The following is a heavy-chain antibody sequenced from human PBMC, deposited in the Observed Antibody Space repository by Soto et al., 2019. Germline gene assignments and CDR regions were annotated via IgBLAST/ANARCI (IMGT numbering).Heavy chain of an antibody. CDR3: ARRARPDFYYMDV. D-gene: IGHD6-6*01. Sequence: EVQLAESGGGLAQPGGSLRLSCAASGFTLSGYAMDWVRQAPGQGLAYVSGISSTGVGTYYANSVQGRFTISRDNSKNTVYLQMGSLRPEDMAVYYCARRARPDFYYMDVWGKGTTVTV. CDR2: ISSTGVGT. CDR1: GFTLSGYA. V-gene: IGHV3-64*01. J-gene: IGHJ6*03.